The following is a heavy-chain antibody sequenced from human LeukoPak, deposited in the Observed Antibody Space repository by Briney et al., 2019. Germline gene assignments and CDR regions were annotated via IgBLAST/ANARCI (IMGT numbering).Heavy chain of an antibody. CDR1: GGSISSYY. V-gene: IGHV4-4*07. CDR2: IYTSGST. J-gene: IGHJ6*03. D-gene: IGHD2-2*01. CDR3: ARCDAEYYYYYMDV. Sequence: SETLSLTCTVSGGSISSYYWSWIRQPAGKGLEWIGRIYTSGSTNYNPSLKSRVTMSVDTSKNQFSLKLSSVTAADTAVYYCARCDAEYYYYYMDVWGKGTTVTISS.